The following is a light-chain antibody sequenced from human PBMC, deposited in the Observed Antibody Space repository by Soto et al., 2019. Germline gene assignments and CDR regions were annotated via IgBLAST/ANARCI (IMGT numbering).Light chain of an antibody. CDR1: QSVRSW. CDR2: DAS. Sequence: IQMTQSPWTLSASVWERVTITCRASQSVRSWLAWYQQKPGRAPKFLIYDASSLESGVPSRFSGSGSGTEFTLTISNLQPDDFATYYCQQYDNYPLTFGGGTKVDIK. V-gene: IGKV1-5*01. CDR3: QQYDNYPLT. J-gene: IGKJ4*01.